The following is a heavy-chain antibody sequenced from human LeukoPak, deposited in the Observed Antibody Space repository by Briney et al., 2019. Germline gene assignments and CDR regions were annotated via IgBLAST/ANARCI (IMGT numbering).Heavy chain of an antibody. V-gene: IGHV3-20*04. Sequence: PGGSLRLSCAASGFTFDDYGMSWVRQAPGKGLEWVSGINWNGGSTGFADSVKGRSTISRDNAKNTLYLQMNSLRAEDTAVYYCARSIPRVAARPYFDYWGQGTLVTVSS. CDR1: GFTFDDYG. D-gene: IGHD6-6*01. CDR2: INWNGGST. J-gene: IGHJ4*02. CDR3: ARSIPRVAARPYFDY.